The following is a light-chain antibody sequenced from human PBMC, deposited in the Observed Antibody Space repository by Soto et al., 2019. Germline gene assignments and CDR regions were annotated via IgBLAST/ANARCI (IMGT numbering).Light chain of an antibody. CDR2: EGS. J-gene: IGLJ2*01. CDR3: CSYAGSSTSVV. CDR1: SSDVGSYNL. V-gene: IGLV2-23*01. Sequence: QSALTQPASVSGSPGQSITISCTGTSSDVGSYNLVSWYQQHPGKAPKLMIDEGSKRPSGVSNRFSGSKSGNTASLTISGLQAVDEADDYCCSYAGSSTSVVFGGGTKLTVL.